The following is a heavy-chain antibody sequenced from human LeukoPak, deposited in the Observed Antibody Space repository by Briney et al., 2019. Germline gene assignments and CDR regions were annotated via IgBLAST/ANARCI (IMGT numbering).Heavy chain of an antibody. CDR2: INPSGGST. CDR3: ARGGGCSGGSCYLLEGMDV. D-gene: IGHD2-15*01. V-gene: IGHV1-46*01. Sequence: ASVKVSCKASGYTFTSYYMHWVRQAPGQGLEWMGIINPSGGSTSYAQKFQGRVTMTRDTSTSTVYMELSGLRSEDTAVYYCARGGGCSGGSCYLLEGMDVWGQGTTVTVSS. J-gene: IGHJ6*02. CDR1: GYTFTSYY.